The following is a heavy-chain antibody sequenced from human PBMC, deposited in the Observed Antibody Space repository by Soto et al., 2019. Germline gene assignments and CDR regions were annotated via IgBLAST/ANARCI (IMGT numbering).Heavy chain of an antibody. J-gene: IGHJ3*02. V-gene: IGHV4-31*03. Sequence: QVQLQESGPGLVKPSQTLSLTCTVSGGSISSGGYYWSWIRQHPGKGLEWIGYIYYSGSTYYNPSLKSRVTISVDTSKNHFSLKLSSVTAADTAVYYCARAYLDYYDSSGYYARAFDIWGQGTMVTVSS. CDR3: ARAYLDYYDSSGYYARAFDI. D-gene: IGHD3-22*01. CDR2: IYYSGST. CDR1: GGSISSGGYY.